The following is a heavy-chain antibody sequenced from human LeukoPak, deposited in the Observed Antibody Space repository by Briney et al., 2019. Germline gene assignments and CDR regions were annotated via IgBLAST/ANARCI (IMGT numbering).Heavy chain of an antibody. CDR1: GYSITELS. CDR2: FDPGSGEI. J-gene: IGHJ4*02. D-gene: IGHD3-9*01. V-gene: IGHV1-24*01. Sequence: GASVKVSCKVSGYSITELSTHWVRQAPGKGLEWMGGFDPGSGEIIYEQKFQDRVTMTEDTSTGTAYMELSSLRSEDTPLYYCATGTHYDLLPFWGQGTLVTVSS. CDR3: ATGTHYDLLPF.